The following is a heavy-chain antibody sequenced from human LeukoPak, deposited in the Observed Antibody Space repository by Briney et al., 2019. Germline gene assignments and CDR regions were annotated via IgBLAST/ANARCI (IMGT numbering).Heavy chain of an antibody. CDR2: IYYSGST. Sequence: KSSETLSLTCTVSGGSISSYYWSWIRQPPGKGLEWIGYIYYSGSTNYNPSLKSRVTISVDTSKNQFSLKLSSVTAADTAVYYCARSPSRGPLWFVGLDYWGQGTLVTVSS. D-gene: IGHD3-10*01. CDR1: GGSISSYY. J-gene: IGHJ4*02. V-gene: IGHV4-59*01. CDR3: ARSPSRGPLWFVGLDY.